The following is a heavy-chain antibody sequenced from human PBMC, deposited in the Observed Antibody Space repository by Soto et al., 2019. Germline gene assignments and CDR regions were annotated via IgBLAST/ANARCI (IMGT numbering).Heavy chain of an antibody. CDR1: GFTFSSYA. CDR3: AREVSTGQQLVRWFDP. Sequence: QVQLVESGGGVVQPGRSLRLSCAASGFTFSSYAMHWVRQAPGKGLEWVAVISYDGSNKYYADSVKGRFTISRDNSKNPLYLQMTSLRAEDTAVYYCAREVSTGQQLVRWFDPWGQGTLVTVSS. D-gene: IGHD6-13*01. V-gene: IGHV3-30-3*01. CDR2: ISYDGSNK. J-gene: IGHJ5*02.